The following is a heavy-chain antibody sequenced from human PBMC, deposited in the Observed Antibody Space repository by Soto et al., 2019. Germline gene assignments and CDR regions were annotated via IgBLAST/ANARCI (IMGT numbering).Heavy chain of an antibody. CDR2: ISAYNGNT. V-gene: IGHV1-18*01. D-gene: IGHD3-10*01. Sequence: ASVKGSCKASGYTFTSYGISWVRQAPGQGLEWMGWISAYNGNTNYAQKLQGRVTMTTDTSTSTAYMELRSLRSDDTAVYYCARRTMVRGVTWFDPWGQGTLVTVSS. J-gene: IGHJ5*02. CDR1: GYTFTSYG. CDR3: ARRTMVRGVTWFDP.